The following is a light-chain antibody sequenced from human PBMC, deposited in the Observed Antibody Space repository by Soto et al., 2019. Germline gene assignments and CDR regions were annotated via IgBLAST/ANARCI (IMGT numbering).Light chain of an antibody. CDR2: SAF. J-gene: IGKJ1*01. V-gene: IGKV1-5*01. Sequence: DIQMTQSPSSLSASVGDRVTITCRASQSITSYLNWYQQKPGKAPNLLIYSAFSLESGVPSRFSGSGSGTEFTLTISSLQPDDFATYYCQQYNSYSGTFGQGTKVDIK. CDR3: QQYNSYSGT. CDR1: QSITSY.